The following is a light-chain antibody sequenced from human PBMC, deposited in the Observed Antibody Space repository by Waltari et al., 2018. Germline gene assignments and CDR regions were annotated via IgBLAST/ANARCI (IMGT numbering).Light chain of an antibody. Sequence: EIVLTQSPATLSLSPGERATLSCRASQSVSNFLALYSQKPGQAPRLLIDPASNRATGIPARFSGSGSGTDFTLTISSLEPEDFAVYYCQQRANWPPLTFGGGTKVEIK. CDR2: PAS. J-gene: IGKJ4*01. V-gene: IGKV3-11*01. CDR1: QSVSNF. CDR3: QQRANWPPLT.